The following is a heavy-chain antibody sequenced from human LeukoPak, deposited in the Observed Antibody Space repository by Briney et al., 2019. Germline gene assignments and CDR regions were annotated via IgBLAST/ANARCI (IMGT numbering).Heavy chain of an antibody. D-gene: IGHD6-6*01. CDR3: ARKGLGSTSPFGY. J-gene: IGHJ4*02. CDR2: IYYSGST. V-gene: IGHV4-59*11. CDR1: GGSISGLY. Sequence: SETLSLTCTVSGGSISGLYWGWIRQPPGKGLEWIGYIYYSGSTNYNPSLKSRVTMSVDTSKNQLSLKLSSVTAADTALYYCARKGLGSTSPFGYWGQGTLVTVSS.